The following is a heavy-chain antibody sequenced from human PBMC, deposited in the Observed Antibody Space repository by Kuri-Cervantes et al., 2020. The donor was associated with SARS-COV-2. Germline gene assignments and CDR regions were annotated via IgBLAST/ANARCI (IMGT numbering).Heavy chain of an antibody. J-gene: IGHJ4*02. V-gene: IGHV4-59*11. CDR1: GGSIGSHY. CDR2: IYDSGRT. CDR3: ARASHCTGGSCYSIPFDS. Sequence: SETLSLTCTVSGGSIGSHYWAWIRQPPGKGLEWIGYIYDSGRTKYIPSLKSRVTISVDTSKNQFSLKLNPVTAADTAVYYCARASHCTGGSCYSIPFDSWGQGTLVTVSS. D-gene: IGHD2-15*01.